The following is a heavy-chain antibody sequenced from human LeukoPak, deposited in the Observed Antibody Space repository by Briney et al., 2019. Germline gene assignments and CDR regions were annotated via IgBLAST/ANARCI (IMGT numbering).Heavy chain of an antibody. J-gene: IGHJ4*02. CDR1: GFTFSSYS. CDR2: ISSSSSYI. V-gene: IGHV3-21*01. Sequence: GGSLRLSCAASGFTFSSYSMNWVRQAPGKGLEWVSSISSSSSYIYYADSVKGRFTISRDNAKNSLYLQMNSLRAEDTAVYYCARDIEATVTSRLTDYWGQGTLVTVSS. CDR3: ARDIEATVTSRLTDY. D-gene: IGHD4-11*01.